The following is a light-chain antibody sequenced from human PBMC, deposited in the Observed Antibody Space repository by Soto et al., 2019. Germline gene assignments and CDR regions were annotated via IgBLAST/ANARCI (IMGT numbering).Light chain of an antibody. V-gene: IGLV1-44*01. CDR3: LSYTSANTRV. J-gene: IGLJ3*02. Sequence: HSVLTQPPSASGTPGQRVTISCSGSYSNVGIETVCWFQHLPGTAPKLLIYSDNQRPSGVPDRFSGSKSGNTASLTISGLQPEDEADYYCLSYTSANTRVFGGGTKVTVL. CDR1: YSNVGIET. CDR2: SDN.